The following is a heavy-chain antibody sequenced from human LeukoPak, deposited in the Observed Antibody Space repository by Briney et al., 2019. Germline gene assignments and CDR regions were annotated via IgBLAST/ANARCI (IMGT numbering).Heavy chain of an antibody. D-gene: IGHD1-26*01. CDR2: IYHSGST. J-gene: IGHJ4*02. CDR1: GGSISSSNW. V-gene: IGHV4-4*02. CDR3: ARVNSGSYSYYFDY. Sequence: SETLSLTCAVSGGSISSSNWWSWVRQPPGKGLEWIGEIYHSGSTNYNPSLKSRVTISVDKSKNQFSLELSSVTAADTAVYYCARVNSGSYSYYFDYWGQGTLVTVSS.